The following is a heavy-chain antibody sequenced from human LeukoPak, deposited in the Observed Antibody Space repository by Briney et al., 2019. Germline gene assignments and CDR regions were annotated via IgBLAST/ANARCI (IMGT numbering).Heavy chain of an antibody. J-gene: IGHJ3*02. CDR1: GGSISSSGYS. CDR2: IYHSGST. Sequence: SETLSLTCTVSGGSISSSGYSWSWIRQPPGKGLEWIGYIYHSGSTYYNPSLKSRVTISVDRSKNQFSLKLSSVTAADTAVYYCARQGVGAIMALVAFEIWGQGTMVTVSS. CDR3: ARQGVGAIMALVAFEI. D-gene: IGHD1-26*01. V-gene: IGHV4-30-2*01.